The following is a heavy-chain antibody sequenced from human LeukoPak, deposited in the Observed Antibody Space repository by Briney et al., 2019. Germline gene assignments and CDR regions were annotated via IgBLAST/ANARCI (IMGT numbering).Heavy chain of an antibody. D-gene: IGHD3-3*01. J-gene: IGHJ4*02. Sequence: NPSETLSLTCTVSGGSISSSSYYWGWIRQPPGKGLEWIGSIYYSGSTYYNPSLKSRVTISVDTSKNQFSLKLSSVTAADTAVYYCASGVGFDYWGQGTLVTVSS. CDR1: GGSISSSSYY. CDR2: IYYSGST. V-gene: IGHV4-39*01. CDR3: ASGVGFDY.